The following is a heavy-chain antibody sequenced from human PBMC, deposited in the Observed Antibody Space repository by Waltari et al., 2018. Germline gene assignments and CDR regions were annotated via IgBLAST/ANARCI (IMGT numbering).Heavy chain of an antibody. V-gene: IGHV5-51*01. CDR3: VVGSSFDY. J-gene: IGHJ4*02. Sequence: EVQVVQSGAEVKKPGESLKISCEGSGYSFTTTWIGWVRQVPGKGLEWMGVSYPGDSDTSYSPSFQGQVTISADKSINTAYLQWSTLKASDTAMYYCVVGSSFDYWGQGTLVTVSS. CDR2: SYPGDSDT. D-gene: IGHD3-10*01. CDR1: GYSFTTTW.